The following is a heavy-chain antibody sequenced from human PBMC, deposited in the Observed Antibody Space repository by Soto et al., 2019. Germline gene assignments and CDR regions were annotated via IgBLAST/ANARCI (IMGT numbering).Heavy chain of an antibody. CDR1: GGTFSSYA. Sequence: VASVKVSCKASGGTFSSYAISWVRQAPGQGLEWMGGITPIFGTANYAQKFQGRVTITADESTSTAYMELSSLRSEDTAVYYCARSRPRFLEWSIYGMDVWGQGTTVTVSS. CDR2: ITPIFGTA. J-gene: IGHJ6*02. D-gene: IGHD3-3*01. V-gene: IGHV1-69*13. CDR3: ARSRPRFLEWSIYGMDV.